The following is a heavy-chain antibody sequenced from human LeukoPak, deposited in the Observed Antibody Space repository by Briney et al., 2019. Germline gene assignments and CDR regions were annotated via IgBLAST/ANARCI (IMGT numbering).Heavy chain of an antibody. V-gene: IGHV3-7*01. Sequence: GGSLRLSCAASGFTFSSYWMSWVRQAPGKGLEWVANIKQDGSEKYYADSVKGRFTISRDNSKNTLYLQMNSLRAEDTAVYYCAKLAGVVPAATTPFDYWGQGTLVTVSS. CDR2: IKQDGSEK. CDR3: AKLAGVVPAATTPFDY. D-gene: IGHD2-2*01. CDR1: GFTFSSYW. J-gene: IGHJ4*02.